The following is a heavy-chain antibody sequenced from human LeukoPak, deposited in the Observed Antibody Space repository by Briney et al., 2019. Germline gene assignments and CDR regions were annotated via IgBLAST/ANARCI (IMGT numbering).Heavy chain of an antibody. J-gene: IGHJ6*03. CDR2: VSGDNGQT. Sequence: GASVKVSCKASTYISSDFGISWVRLAPGGGLEWMGWVSGDNGQTNYGHKFYGRVTMTMETSTNTASMELGGLRSDDTAIYYCARVYLYTTGWSAAYYYFMDVWGKGTTVIVSS. CDR3: ARVYLYTTGWSAAYYYFMDV. D-gene: IGHD3-16*02. CDR1: TYISSDFG. V-gene: IGHV1-18*01.